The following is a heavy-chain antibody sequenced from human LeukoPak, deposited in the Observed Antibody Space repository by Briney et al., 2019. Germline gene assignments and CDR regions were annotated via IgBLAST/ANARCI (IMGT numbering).Heavy chain of an antibody. CDR2: ITGDGGST. J-gene: IGHJ4*02. CDR1: GFTFDDYA. V-gene: IGHV3-43*02. Sequence: GGSLRLSCAASGFTFDDYAMHWVRHAPGKGLEWVSFITGDGGSTYYADSVKGRFTISRDNSKNSLYLQMNSLRTQDTALYYCAKGYSYDSSGYYYLDYWGQGTLVTVSS. D-gene: IGHD3-22*01. CDR3: AKGYSYDSSGYYYLDY.